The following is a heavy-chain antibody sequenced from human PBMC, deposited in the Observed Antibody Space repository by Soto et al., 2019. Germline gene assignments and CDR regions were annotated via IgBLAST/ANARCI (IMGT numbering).Heavy chain of an antibody. V-gene: IGHV3-23*01. D-gene: IGHD2-2*01. Sequence: EVQLLESGGVLVQTGGSLRLSCAASGFTFSTYAMSWVRQAPGKGLEWVSTISGSADATFYEDSVKGRFAIFRDNSRTMFYLQMISLRAEDTAVYYCAKGGDGYCSTTSCLFHLAYLGPGTLATVSS. CDR3: AKGGDGYCSTTSCLFHLAY. CDR2: ISGSADAT. J-gene: IGHJ4*02. CDR1: GFTFSTYA.